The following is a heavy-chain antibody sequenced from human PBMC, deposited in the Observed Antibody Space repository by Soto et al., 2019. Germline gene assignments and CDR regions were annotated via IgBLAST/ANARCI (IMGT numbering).Heavy chain of an antibody. CDR2: INPNSGGT. CDR3: ARDEYSYGLYYFDY. Sequence: CQASGYTFTGYYMHWVRQAPGQGLEWMGWINPNSGGTNYAQKFQGRVTMTRDTSISTAYMELSRLRSDDTAVYYCARDEYSYGLYYFDYWGQGTLVTVSS. J-gene: IGHJ4*02. V-gene: IGHV1-2*02. CDR1: GYTFTGYY. D-gene: IGHD5-18*01.